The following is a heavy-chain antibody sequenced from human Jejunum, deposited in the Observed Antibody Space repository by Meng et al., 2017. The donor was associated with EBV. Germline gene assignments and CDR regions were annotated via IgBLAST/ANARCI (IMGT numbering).Heavy chain of an antibody. D-gene: IGHD2/OR15-2a*01. V-gene: IGHV4-4*02. CDR3: ARDSQYLARGYFDY. Sequence: VQLARAGPVPVQPSGTLSLTFTVSSGSNNNKHWWHWVRQAPGKGLEWIGEIDHTGTTHYNPSLKSRVTISLGTSMNQFSLELTSPTPADTAVYYCARDSQYLARGYFDYWGQGALVTASS. CDR1: SGSNNNKHW. J-gene: IGHJ4*02. CDR2: IDHTGTT.